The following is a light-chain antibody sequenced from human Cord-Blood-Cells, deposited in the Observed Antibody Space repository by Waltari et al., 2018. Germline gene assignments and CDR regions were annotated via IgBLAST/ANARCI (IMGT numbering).Light chain of an antibody. CDR1: SLRRYY. V-gene: IGLV3-19*01. J-gene: IGLJ2*01. Sequence: SSELTHDPAVSVALGQTVRITCQGDSLRRYYASWYQQKPGQAPVLVIYGQNNRPSGIPDRFSGSSSGNTASLTITGAQAEDEADYYCNSRDSSGNHVVFGGGTKLTVL. CDR3: NSRDSSGNHVV. CDR2: GQN.